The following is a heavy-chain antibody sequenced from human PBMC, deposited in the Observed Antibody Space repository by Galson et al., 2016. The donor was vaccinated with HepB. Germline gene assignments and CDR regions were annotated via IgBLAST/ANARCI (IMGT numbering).Heavy chain of an antibody. CDR2: FYSGVNT. V-gene: IGHV3-53*01. CDR1: GFTVSSNY. D-gene: IGHD6-13*01. Sequence: SLRLSCAASGFTVSSNYMSWVRQAPGKGLGWVSFFYSGVNTYYADSGKGRFTISRDNSKNTLYLQITSLRAEDTALYYCARVPGYSWGQGTLVTVSS. CDR3: ARVPGYS. J-gene: IGHJ1*01.